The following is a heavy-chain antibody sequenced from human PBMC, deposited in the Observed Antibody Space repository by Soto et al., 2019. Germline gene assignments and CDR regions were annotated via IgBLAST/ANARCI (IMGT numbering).Heavy chain of an antibody. CDR1: GFTFSSYS. CDR2: ISSSSSYI. D-gene: IGHD5-12*01. CDR3: ARTRRDGYNSNAMDY. V-gene: IGHV3-21*01. J-gene: IGHJ4*02. Sequence: PGGSLRLSCAASGFTFSSYSMNWVRQAPGKGLEWVSSISSSSSYIYYADSVKGRFTISRDNAKNSLYLQMNSLRAEDTAVYYCARTRRDGYNSNAMDYWGQGTLVTVSS.